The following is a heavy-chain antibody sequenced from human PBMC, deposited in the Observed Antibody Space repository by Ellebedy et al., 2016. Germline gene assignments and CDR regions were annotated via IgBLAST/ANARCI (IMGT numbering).Heavy chain of an antibody. D-gene: IGHD6-6*01. J-gene: IGHJ4*02. Sequence: GGSLRLSCAASGFTFNSYWMSWVRQAPGKGLEWVANIKQDGSKKYQVDSVRGRFTISRDNARNSLYLQMNSLRAEDTAVYYCASLGGRQRYSDWGQGTLVTVSS. V-gene: IGHV3-7*01. CDR3: ASLGGRQRYSD. CDR2: IKQDGSKK. CDR1: GFTFNSYW.